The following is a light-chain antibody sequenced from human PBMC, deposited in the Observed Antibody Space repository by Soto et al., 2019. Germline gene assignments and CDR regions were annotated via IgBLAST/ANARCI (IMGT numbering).Light chain of an antibody. CDR3: LQHYSWPWT. V-gene: IGKV3-15*01. CDR1: QSVSGY. CDR2: RIF. Sequence: ESLMRQSPSTGSVLPGETTTLTCRASQSVSGYLDWFHQKPGQAPRLVLLRIFTRAIGVPARFSGSGSETEFTLSTSGLQSEDSGVYYGLQHYSWPWTLGPGTTV. J-gene: IGKJ1*01.